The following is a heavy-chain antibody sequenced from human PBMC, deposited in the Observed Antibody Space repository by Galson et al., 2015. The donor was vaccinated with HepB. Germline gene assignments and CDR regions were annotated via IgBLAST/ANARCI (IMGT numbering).Heavy chain of an antibody. D-gene: IGHD3-9*01. V-gene: IGHV4-39*01. CDR3: ATHVEVTGFPTPPDY. J-gene: IGHJ4*02. Sequence: LRLSCAASGFSIRNNWMHWVRQVPGKGPEWIGGIYYSGETYYSPPLNSRVTISVDTSKNQFSLKLHSVTAADTAVYYCATHVEVTGFPTPPDYWGQGTLVTVSP. CDR2: IYYSGET. CDR1: GFSIRNNWMH.